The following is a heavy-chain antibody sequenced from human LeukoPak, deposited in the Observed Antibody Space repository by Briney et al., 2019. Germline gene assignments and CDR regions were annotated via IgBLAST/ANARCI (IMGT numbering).Heavy chain of an antibody. CDR1: RYTFTSYD. Sequence: ASVKVSCKASRYTFTSYDINWVRQATGQGLEWMGWMNPNSGNTGYAQKFQGRVTMTRNTSISTAYMELSSLRSEDTAVYYCARRVPYDSGNYYNPLGYWGQGTLVTVSS. CDR3: ARRVPYDSGNYYNPLGY. D-gene: IGHD3-10*01. J-gene: IGHJ4*02. V-gene: IGHV1-8*01. CDR2: MNPNSGNT.